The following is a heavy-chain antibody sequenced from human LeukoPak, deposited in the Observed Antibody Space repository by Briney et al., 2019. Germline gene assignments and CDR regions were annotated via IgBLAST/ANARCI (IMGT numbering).Heavy chain of an antibody. CDR1: GYSFTSYW. CDR3: ARKYYYDSSGYSNAFDI. CDR2: IYPGDSDT. Sequence: GESLKISCKGSGYSFTSYWIGWVRQMPGKGLEWMGIIYPGDSDTRYSPSFQGQVTISADKSISTAYPQWSSLKASDTAVYYCARKYYYDSSGYSNAFDIWGQGTMVTVSS. D-gene: IGHD3-22*01. V-gene: IGHV5-51*01. J-gene: IGHJ3*02.